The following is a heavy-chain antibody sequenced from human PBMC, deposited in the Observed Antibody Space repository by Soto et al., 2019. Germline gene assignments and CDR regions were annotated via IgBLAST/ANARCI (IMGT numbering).Heavy chain of an antibody. J-gene: IGHJ5*02. Sequence: QVQLQESGPGLVKPSETLSLTCTVSGGSINSYYWSWIRQPPGKGLEWIGYIYYSGSTNYNPSLKSRVTISVDTSKNQFSLKLSSVTAADTAVYYCARVPGLGWFDPWGQGTLVTVSS. CDR2: IYYSGST. CDR3: ARVPGLGWFDP. V-gene: IGHV4-59*01. D-gene: IGHD3-16*01. CDR1: GGSINSYY.